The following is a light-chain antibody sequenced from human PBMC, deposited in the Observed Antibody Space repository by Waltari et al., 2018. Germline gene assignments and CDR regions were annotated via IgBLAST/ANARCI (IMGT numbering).Light chain of an antibody. V-gene: IGLV2-14*01. CDR1: STDIGGYNS. Sequence: QSALTQPASVSGSPGQSITISCTGTSTDIGGYNSVSWYQQYPGKAPKLMIYEVNNRPSEVSNRFSGSKSGNTASLTISGLQAEDEADYYCGSYTTSSRDYVFGTGTKVTVL. CDR2: EVN. J-gene: IGLJ1*01. CDR3: GSYTTSSRDYV.